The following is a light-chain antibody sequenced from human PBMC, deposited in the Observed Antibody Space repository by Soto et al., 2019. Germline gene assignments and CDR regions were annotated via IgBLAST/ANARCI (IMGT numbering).Light chain of an antibody. J-gene: IGKJ1*01. CDR3: QQNYSTPWT. Sequence: DIQMTQSPSSLSASVGDRVTITCRASQSISSYLNWYQQKPAKAPKLLIYAASSLQSGVPSRFSGSGSGTDFTLTISSLQPEDFATYYYQQNYSTPWTFGQGTKVEIK. V-gene: IGKV1-39*01. CDR1: QSISSY. CDR2: AAS.